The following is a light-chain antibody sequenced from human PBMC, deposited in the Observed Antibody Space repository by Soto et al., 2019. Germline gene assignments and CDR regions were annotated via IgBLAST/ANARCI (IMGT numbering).Light chain of an antibody. V-gene: IGKV3-15*01. CDR1: QSVRNN. CDR3: QQYNSYSWT. Sequence: IVMTQSPAILSVSLGERATLSCRASQSVRNNLGWYQQKPGQAPRLLIYGASIRATGIPARFSGSGSGTEFTLTISYLQADDFATYYCQQYNSYSWTFGQGTKVDIK. CDR2: GAS. J-gene: IGKJ1*01.